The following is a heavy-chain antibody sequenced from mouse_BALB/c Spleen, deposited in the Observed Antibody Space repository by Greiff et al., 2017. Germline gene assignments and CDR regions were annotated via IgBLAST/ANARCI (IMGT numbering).Heavy chain of an antibody. Sequence: EVQRVESGGGLVQPGGSRKLSCAASGFTFSSFGMHWVRQAPEKGLEWVAYISSGSSTIYYADTVKGRFTISRDNPKNTLYLQMSSLKSEDTAMYYCARDGITTNFDYWGQGTTLTVSS. CDR1: GFTFSSFG. CDR2: ISSGSSTI. V-gene: IGHV5-17*02. J-gene: IGHJ2*01. CDR3: ARDGITTNFDY. D-gene: IGHD2-4*01.